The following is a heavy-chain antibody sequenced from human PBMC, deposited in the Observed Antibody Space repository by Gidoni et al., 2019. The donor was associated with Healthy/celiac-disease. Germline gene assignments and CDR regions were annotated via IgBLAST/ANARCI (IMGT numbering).Heavy chain of an antibody. J-gene: IGHJ6*03. V-gene: IGHV5-10-1*03. CDR3: ARLGGDFWSGSPYYYYYMDV. CDR2: IDPSDSYT. Sequence: EVQLLQSGAEVKKPGESLRISCEGSGYSFTGYRTIRVRQMPGKGLEWMGRIDPSDSYTNYSPSFQGHVTISADKSISTAYLQWSSLKASDTAMYYCARLGGDFWSGSPYYYYYMDVWGKGTTVTVSS. CDR1: GYSFTGYR. D-gene: IGHD3-3*01.